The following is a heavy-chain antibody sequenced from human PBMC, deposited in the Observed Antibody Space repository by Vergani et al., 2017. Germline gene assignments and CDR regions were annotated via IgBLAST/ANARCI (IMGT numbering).Heavy chain of an antibody. Sequence: DVQLVESGGGLVQRGGSLRLSCEASGFMFSAYSMNWVRQAPGKGLEWVSHISSSTTTTYYADSVKGRFTISRDNAKNSLYLQMNSLRAEDTAVYYCARESSWYDYWGKGTLVTVSS. CDR3: ARESSWYDY. V-gene: IGHV3-48*01. CDR1: GFMFSAYS. D-gene: IGHD6-13*01. CDR2: ISSSTTTT. J-gene: IGHJ4*02.